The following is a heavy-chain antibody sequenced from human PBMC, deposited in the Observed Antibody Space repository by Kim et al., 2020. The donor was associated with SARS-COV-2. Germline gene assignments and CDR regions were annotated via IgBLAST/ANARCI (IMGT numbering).Heavy chain of an antibody. CDR2: IIPILGIA. CDR3: ASVDTAMVPLYYYYMDV. V-gene: IGHV1-69*04. D-gene: IGHD5-18*01. CDR1: GGTFSSYA. Sequence: SVKVSCKASGGTFSSYAISWVRQAPGQGLEWMGRIIPILGIANYAQKFQGRVTITADKSTSTAYMELSSLRSEDTAVYYCASVDTAMVPLYYYYMDVWGKGTTVTVSS. J-gene: IGHJ6*03.